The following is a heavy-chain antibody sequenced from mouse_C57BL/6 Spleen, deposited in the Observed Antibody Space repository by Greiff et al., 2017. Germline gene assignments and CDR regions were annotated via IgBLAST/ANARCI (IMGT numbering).Heavy chain of an antibody. CDR1: GYTFPDYY. CDR3: ARGDNLGSWFAY. Sequence: VQLQQSGPELVKPGASVKISCKASGYTFPDYYINWVKQRPGQGLEWIGWIIPGSGSTYYNEKFKGKATITVDKSSSTAYMLLSSLTSENSAVYVCARGDNLGSWFAYWGQGTLVTVSA. CDR2: IIPGSGST. J-gene: IGHJ3*01. V-gene: IGHV1-75*01. D-gene: IGHD1-3*01.